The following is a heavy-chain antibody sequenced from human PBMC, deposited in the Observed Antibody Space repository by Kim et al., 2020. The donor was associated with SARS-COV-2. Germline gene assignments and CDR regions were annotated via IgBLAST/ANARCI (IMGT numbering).Heavy chain of an antibody. CDR3: ATVLRFLEWFYRGADGMDV. J-gene: IGHJ6*02. D-gene: IGHD3-3*01. CDR1: GFTFSSYE. Sequence: GGSLRLSCAASGFTFSSYEMNWVRQAPGKGLEWVSYISSSGSTIYYADSVKGRFTISRDNAKNSLYLQMNSLRAEDTAVYYCATVLRFLEWFYRGADGMDVWGQGTTVTVSS. CDR2: ISSSGSTI. V-gene: IGHV3-48*03.